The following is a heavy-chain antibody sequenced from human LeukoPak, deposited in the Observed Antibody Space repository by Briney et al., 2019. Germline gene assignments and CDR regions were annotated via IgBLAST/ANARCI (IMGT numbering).Heavy chain of an antibody. CDR3: ARRTYYYDSSGFGLDY. D-gene: IGHD3-22*01. CDR1: GYTFTSYY. J-gene: IGHJ4*02. Sequence: GASVKVSCKASGYTFTSYYMHWVRQAPGQGLEWMGIINPSGGSTSYAQKFQGRVTMTRDTSTSTVYMELSSLRSEDTAVYYCARRTYYYDSSGFGLDYWGQGTLVTVSS. V-gene: IGHV1-46*01. CDR2: INPSGGST.